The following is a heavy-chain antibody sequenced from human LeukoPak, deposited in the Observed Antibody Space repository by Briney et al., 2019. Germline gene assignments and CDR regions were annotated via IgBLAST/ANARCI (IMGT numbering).Heavy chain of an antibody. CDR1: GFSFSSYG. CDR3: ARDQRGFSYSKYYFDY. V-gene: IGHV3-33*01. CDR2: IWYDGTNK. Sequence: GRSLRLSCAASGFSFSSYGMHWVRQAPGKGLEWVAVIWYDGTNKYYADSVKGRFTISRDNSKNTLYLQMNSLRAEDTAVYYCARDQRGFSYSKYYFDYWGQGTLVTVSS. J-gene: IGHJ4*02. D-gene: IGHD5-18*01.